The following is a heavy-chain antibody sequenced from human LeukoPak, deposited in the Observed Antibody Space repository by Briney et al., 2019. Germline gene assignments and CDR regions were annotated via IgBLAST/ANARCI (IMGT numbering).Heavy chain of an antibody. CDR2: MTRNSGNT. V-gene: IGHV1-8*01. Sequence: ASVKVSCKASGYTFTSYDINWVRQAPGQGLEWMGKMTRNSGNTGYAQKFQGRVTMTRNTSISTAYMELSSLRSEDTAVYYCARLSTYYDFWSGYYYYYYMDVWGKGTTVTVSS. CDR3: ARLSTYYDFWSGYYYYYYMDV. D-gene: IGHD3-3*01. CDR1: GYTFTSYD. J-gene: IGHJ6*03.